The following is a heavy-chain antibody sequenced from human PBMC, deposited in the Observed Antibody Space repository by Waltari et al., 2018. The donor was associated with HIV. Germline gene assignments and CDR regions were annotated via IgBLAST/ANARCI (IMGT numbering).Heavy chain of an antibody. CDR2: ISYDGNEK. Sequence: QVQLVESGGGVVQPGRSLRLSCAVSGFTFSNYAMHWVRQAPGKGLEWVAVISYDGNEKYYADSVKGRFTISRGNSRNTLYLQMNSRRGEDTAVYYCARGRGGPDYWGQGTLVTVSS. J-gene: IGHJ4*02. D-gene: IGHD3-10*01. V-gene: IGHV3-30*01. CDR1: GFTFSNYA. CDR3: ARGRGGPDY.